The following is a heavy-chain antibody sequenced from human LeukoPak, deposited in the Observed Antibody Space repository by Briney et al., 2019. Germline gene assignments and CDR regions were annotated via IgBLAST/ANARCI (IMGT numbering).Heavy chain of an antibody. D-gene: IGHD3-10*01. J-gene: IGHJ6*03. V-gene: IGHV4-34*01. CDR1: GGSFSDYS. CDR3: ARLTKNDSGSFRFGKKKRGYMDV. Sequence: SETLSLTCAVYGGSFSDYSWSWIRQPPGKGLEWIGEINHSGSTNYNPSLKSRVTISVDTSKNQFSLKLSSVTAADTAVYYCARLTKNDSGSFRFGKKKRGYMDVWGKGTTVTISS. CDR2: INHSGST.